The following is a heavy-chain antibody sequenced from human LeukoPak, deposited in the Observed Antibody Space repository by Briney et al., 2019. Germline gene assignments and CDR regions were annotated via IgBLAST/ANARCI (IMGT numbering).Heavy chain of an antibody. Sequence: GGSLRLSCAASGFTFSDYYMSWIRQAPGKGLEWVSYISSSGSTIYYADSVKGRFTISRDNAKNSLYLQMNSLRAEDTAVYYCARDEISGNYYDSSGHFDYWGQGTLVTVSS. CDR1: GFTFSDYY. CDR3: ARDEISGNYYDSSGHFDY. D-gene: IGHD3-22*01. J-gene: IGHJ4*02. V-gene: IGHV3-11*04. CDR2: ISSSGSTI.